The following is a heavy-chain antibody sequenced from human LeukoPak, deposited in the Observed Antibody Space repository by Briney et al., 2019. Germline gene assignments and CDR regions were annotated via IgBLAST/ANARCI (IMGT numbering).Heavy chain of an antibody. CDR1: GGSISSGVYY. V-gene: IGHV4-30-4*01. CDR3: ATYYGDLNWFDP. Sequence: PSQTLSLTCTVSGGSISSGVYYWSWIRQPPGKGLERIGYIYYSGSTYYNPSLKSRVTISVDTSKNQFSLKLSSVTAADTAVYYCATYYGDLNWFDPWGQGTLVTVSS. J-gene: IGHJ5*02. D-gene: IGHD4-17*01. CDR2: IYYSGST.